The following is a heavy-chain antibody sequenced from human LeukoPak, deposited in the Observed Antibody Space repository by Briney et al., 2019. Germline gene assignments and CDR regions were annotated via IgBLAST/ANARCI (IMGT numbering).Heavy chain of an antibody. CDR1: GGSIRSSSYN. V-gene: IGHV4-39*07. CDR2: IYYSGST. Sequence: SETLSLTCTVSGGSIRSSSYNWGWIRQSPGKGLEWIGSIYYSGSTYYNPSLKSRVTISVDTSKNQFSLKLSSVTAADTAVYYCARVRWYYYYYMDVWGKGTTVTVSS. J-gene: IGHJ6*03. D-gene: IGHD2-15*01. CDR3: ARVRWYYYYYMDV.